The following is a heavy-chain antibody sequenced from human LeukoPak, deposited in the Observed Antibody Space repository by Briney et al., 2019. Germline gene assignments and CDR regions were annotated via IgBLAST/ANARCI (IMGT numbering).Heavy chain of an antibody. Sequence: SETLSLTCAVSGGSISSSNWWSWVRQPPGKGLEWIGEIYHSGSTDYNPSLKSRVTISVDKSKNQFSLGLSSVTAADTAVYYCARFYSTGWYLGYWGQGTLVIVSS. D-gene: IGHD6-19*01. CDR2: IYHSGST. J-gene: IGHJ4*02. V-gene: IGHV4-4*02. CDR1: GGSISSSNW. CDR3: ARFYSTGWYLGY.